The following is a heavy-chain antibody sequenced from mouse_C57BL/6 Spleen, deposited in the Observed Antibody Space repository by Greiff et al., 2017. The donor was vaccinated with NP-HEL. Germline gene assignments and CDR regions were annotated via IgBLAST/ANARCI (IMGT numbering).Heavy chain of an antibody. V-gene: IGHV5-4*01. CDR3: ARDQDLYYGNYYYFDY. J-gene: IGHJ2*01. D-gene: IGHD2-1*01. Sequence: EVQLVESGGGLVKPGGSLKLSCAASGFTFSSYAMSWVRQTPEKRLEWVATISDGGSYTYYPDNVKGRFTISRDNAKNNLYLQMSHLKSEDTAMYYCARDQDLYYGNYYYFDYWGQGTTLTLSS. CDR1: GFTFSSYA. CDR2: ISDGGSYT.